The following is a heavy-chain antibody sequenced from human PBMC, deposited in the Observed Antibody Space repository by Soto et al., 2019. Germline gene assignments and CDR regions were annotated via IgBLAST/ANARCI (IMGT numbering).Heavy chain of an antibody. V-gene: IGHV4-39*01. CDR1: GGSISSSSYY. J-gene: IGHJ4*02. Sequence: QLQLQESGPGLVKPSETLSLTCTVSGGSISSSSYYWGWIRQPPGKGLEWIGSIYYRGSTYYNPSLKSRVTISVDTSKKQFSLMLSSVTAADTAVYYCARRGSGSYSDYWGQGTLVTVSS. D-gene: IGHD3-10*01. CDR2: IYYRGST. CDR3: ARRGSGSYSDY.